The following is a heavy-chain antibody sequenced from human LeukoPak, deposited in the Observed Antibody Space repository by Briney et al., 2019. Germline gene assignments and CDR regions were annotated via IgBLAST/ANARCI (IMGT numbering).Heavy chain of an antibody. Sequence: SETLSLTCTVSGGSISSGGYYWSWIRQPPGKGLEWIGYIYHSGSTYYDPSLKSRVTISVDRSKNQFSLKLSSVTAADTAAYYCARTYIRDYMGVWGKGTTVTVSS. J-gene: IGHJ6*03. CDR1: GGSISSGGYY. CDR3: ARTYIRDYMGV. D-gene: IGHD1-1*01. V-gene: IGHV4-30-2*01. CDR2: IYHSGST.